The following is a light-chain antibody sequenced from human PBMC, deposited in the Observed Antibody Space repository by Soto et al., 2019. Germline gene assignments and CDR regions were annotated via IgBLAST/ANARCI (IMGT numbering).Light chain of an antibody. CDR2: EVS. CDR1: SSDVGGYTS. Sequence: QSALTQPASVSGSPGQSITISCTGTSSDVGGYTSVSWFQQHPSQAPKLIIYEVSHRPSGVSIRFSGSKSGNTASLTISGLQAEDEADYYCNSYRHSTTLVFGTGTKVTVL. CDR3: NSYRHSTTLV. J-gene: IGLJ1*01. V-gene: IGLV2-14*01.